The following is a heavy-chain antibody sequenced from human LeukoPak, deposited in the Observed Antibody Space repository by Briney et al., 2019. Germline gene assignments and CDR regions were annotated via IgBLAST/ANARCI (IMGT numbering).Heavy chain of an antibody. D-gene: IGHD3-10*01. CDR3: AREVGVRGVIIESYYFDY. CDR1: GGTFSSYA. J-gene: IGHJ4*02. Sequence: SVKVSCKASGGTFSSYAISWVRQAPGQGLEWMGGIIPIFGTANYAQKFQGRVTITTDESTSTAYMELSSLRSEDTAVYYCAREVGVRGVIIESYYFDYWGQGTLVTVSS. V-gene: IGHV1-69*05. CDR2: IIPIFGTA.